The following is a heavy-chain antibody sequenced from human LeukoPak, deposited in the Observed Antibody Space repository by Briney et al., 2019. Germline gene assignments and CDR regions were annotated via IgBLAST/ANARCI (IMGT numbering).Heavy chain of an antibody. CDR2: ISYDGSNK. Sequence: GGSLRLSCAASGFTFSSYAMHWVRQAPGKGLEWVAVISYDGSNKYYADSVKGRFTISRDNSKNTLYLQMNSLRAEDTAVYYCAREVESGVMDVWGRGTTVTVSS. CDR1: GFTFSSYA. V-gene: IGHV3-30-3*01. CDR3: AREVESGVMDV. D-gene: IGHD6-25*01. J-gene: IGHJ6*02.